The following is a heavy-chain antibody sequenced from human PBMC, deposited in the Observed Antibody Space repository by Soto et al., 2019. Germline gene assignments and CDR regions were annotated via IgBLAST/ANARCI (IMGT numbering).Heavy chain of an antibody. J-gene: IGHJ4*02. V-gene: IGHV3-30-3*02. D-gene: IGHD3-10*01. CDR2: MSYDGTDK. Sequence: GGSLRLSCAASGFSLGNHAVHWVRQAPGKGLEWVALMSYDGTDKYYSDSVKGRFTISRDSSKNTLYLQMSSLKTEDTAVYYCAKEVGYYGSGEKYHFDYWGQGSLVTVSS. CDR3: AKEVGYYGSGEKYHFDY. CDR1: GFSLGNHA.